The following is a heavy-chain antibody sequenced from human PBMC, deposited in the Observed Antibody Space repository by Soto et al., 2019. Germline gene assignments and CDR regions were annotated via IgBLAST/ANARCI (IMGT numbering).Heavy chain of an antibody. Sequence: QVQLVQSGAEVKKPWSSVKVSCKASGGTFSSYAISWVRQAPGQGLEWMGGIIPIFGTANYAQKFQGRVTITADESTSTDYMELSSLRSEDTAVYYCERCSGYYKGMYYFDYWGQGTLVTVSS. J-gene: IGHJ4*02. CDR3: ERCSGYYKGMYYFDY. V-gene: IGHV1-69*01. D-gene: IGHD3-22*01. CDR1: GGTFSSYA. CDR2: IIPIFGTA.